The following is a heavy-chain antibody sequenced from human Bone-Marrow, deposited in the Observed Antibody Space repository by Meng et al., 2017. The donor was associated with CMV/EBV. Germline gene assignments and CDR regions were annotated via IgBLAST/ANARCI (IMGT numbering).Heavy chain of an antibody. CDR1: GYSFTDYW. CDR2: IYPDDSDT. J-gene: IGHJ4*02. Sequence: VESLMIAGKGSGYSFTDYWIGWVRQMPGKGLEWMGIIYPDDSDTRYTPSFQGQVTISADKSISTAYLPWSSLKASDTAIYYCARRKGDGTERGLDYWGQGTLVTVSS. D-gene: IGHD3-10*01. CDR3: ARRKGDGTERGLDY. V-gene: IGHV5-51*01.